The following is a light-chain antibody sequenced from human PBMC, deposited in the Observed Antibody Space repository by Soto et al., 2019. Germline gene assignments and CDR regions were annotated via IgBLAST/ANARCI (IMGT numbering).Light chain of an antibody. Sequence: DIQLTQSPSFLSASAGDRVTITCRASQDIGNYLTWYQQKPGKAHKLLIYTGSTLHSGVPARFSGSGSGTELTLTISSMQPEDFATYYCQQVKSYTRTCCQGNKL. CDR3: QQVKSYTRT. CDR1: QDIGNY. J-gene: IGKJ2*01. V-gene: IGKV1-9*01. CDR2: TGS.